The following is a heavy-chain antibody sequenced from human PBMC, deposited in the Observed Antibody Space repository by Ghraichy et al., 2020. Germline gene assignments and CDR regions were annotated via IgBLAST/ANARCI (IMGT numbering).Heavy chain of an antibody. CDR1: GGSISSYY. V-gene: IGHV4-59*01. D-gene: IGHD3-3*01. CDR3: ARGYYDFWSGYYDRYYFDY. Sequence: SETLSLTCTVSGGSISSYYWSWIRQPPGKGLEWIGYIYYSGSTNYNPSLKSRVTISVDTSKNQFSLKLSSVTAADTAVYYCARGYYDFWSGYYDRYYFDYWGQGTLVTVSS. J-gene: IGHJ4*02. CDR2: IYYSGST.